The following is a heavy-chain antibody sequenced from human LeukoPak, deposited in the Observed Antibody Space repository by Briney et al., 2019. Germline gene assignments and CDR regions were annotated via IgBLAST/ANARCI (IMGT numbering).Heavy chain of an antibody. D-gene: IGHD3-10*01. CDR2: IYYSGST. CDR1: GGSISSGCYY. V-gene: IGHV4-61*01. J-gene: IGHJ4*02. CDR3: ARRYGSGSSGTFDY. Sequence: QTSETLSLTCTVSGGSISSGCYYWSWIRQPPGKGLEWIAYIYYSGSTNYNPSLKSRVTISVDTSKNQFSLKLSSVTAADTAVYYCARRYGSGSSGTFDYWGQGTLVTVSS.